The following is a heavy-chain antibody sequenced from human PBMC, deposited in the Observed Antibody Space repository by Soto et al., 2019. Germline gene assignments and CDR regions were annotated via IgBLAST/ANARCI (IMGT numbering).Heavy chain of an antibody. V-gene: IGHV1-24*01. CDR1: GYTLAELS. J-gene: IGHJ5*02. CDR2: FDPEDGET. Sequence: ASVKVSCKVSGYTLAELSMQWVRQAPGKGLEWMGGFDPEDGETIYAQKFQGRVTMTEDTSTDTAYMELSSLRSEDTAVYYCATIYDFWSGHNWFDPWGQGTLVTVSS. D-gene: IGHD3-3*01. CDR3: ATIYDFWSGHNWFDP.